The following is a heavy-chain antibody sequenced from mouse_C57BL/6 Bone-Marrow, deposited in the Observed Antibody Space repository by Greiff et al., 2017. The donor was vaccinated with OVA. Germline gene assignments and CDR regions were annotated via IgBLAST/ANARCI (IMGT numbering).Heavy chain of an antibody. D-gene: IGHD2-5*01. J-gene: IGHJ2*01. Sequence: QVQLQQPGAELVKPGASVKLSCKASGYTFTSYWMQWVKQRPGQGLEWIGEIDPSDSYTNYNQKFKGKATLTVDTSSSTAYMQLSSLTSEDSAVYYCARSAYYSNWGYWGQGTTLTVSS. CDR3: ARSAYYSNWGY. V-gene: IGHV1-50*01. CDR2: IDPSDSYT. CDR1: GYTFTSYW.